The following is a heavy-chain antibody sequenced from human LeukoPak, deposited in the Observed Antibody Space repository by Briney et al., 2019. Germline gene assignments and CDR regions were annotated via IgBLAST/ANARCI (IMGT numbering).Heavy chain of an antibody. CDR2: INSDGSST. Sequence: PGGSLRLSCAASGLTFSSYWMHWVRQTPEKGLVWVSRINSDGSSTSYADSVKGRFTISRDNAKNTLYLQMNTLRAEDTAVYYCASSVITTTPVYFDYWGQGTLVTVSS. CDR3: ASSVITTTPVYFDY. J-gene: IGHJ4*02. D-gene: IGHD3-22*01. V-gene: IGHV3-74*01. CDR1: GLTFSSYW.